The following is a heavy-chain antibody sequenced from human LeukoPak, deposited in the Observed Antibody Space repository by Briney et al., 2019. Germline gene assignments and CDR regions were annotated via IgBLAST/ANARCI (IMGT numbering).Heavy chain of an antibody. CDR1: GYTFNSYY. J-gene: IGHJ3*02. V-gene: IGHV1-46*02. Sequence: ASVKVSCKAYGYTFNSYYIHWVRQAPGQGLEWMGIINPSAGSTSYAQKFQGRVTMTRDTSTSTVYMDLSSLRSEDTAVYYCAREDPGPVDAFDIWGQGTMVTVSS. CDR2: INPSAGST. CDR3: AREDPGPVDAFDI.